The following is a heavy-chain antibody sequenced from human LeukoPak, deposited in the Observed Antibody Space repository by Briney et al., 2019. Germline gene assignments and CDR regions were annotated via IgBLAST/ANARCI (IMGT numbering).Heavy chain of an antibody. V-gene: IGHV3-30*04. CDR1: GFTFSSYA. CDR3: ARDQGEMATYRRWRGPDY. D-gene: IGHD5-24*01. CDR2: ISYDGSNK. Sequence: GRSLRLSCAASGFTFSSYAMHWVRQAPGKGLEWVAVISYDGSNKYYADSVKGRFTISRDNSKNTLNLQMNSLRAEDTAVYYCARDQGEMATYRRWRGPDYWGQGTLVTVSS. J-gene: IGHJ4*02.